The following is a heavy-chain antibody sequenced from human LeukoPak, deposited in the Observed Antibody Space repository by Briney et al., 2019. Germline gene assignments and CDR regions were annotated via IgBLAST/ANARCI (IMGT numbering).Heavy chain of an antibody. CDR2: IRSNSDGGTI. CDR3: ATDFYDST. CDR1: GFTFSSHA. V-gene: IGHV3-15*01. Sequence: PGGSLRLSCGASGFTFSSHAMTWVRQAPGKGLEWVGRIRSNSDGGTIDYAAPVKGRFTLSRDDSKNTLYLQMNSLQTEDTAVYYCATDFYDSTWGQGTLVTVSS. J-gene: IGHJ5*02. D-gene: IGHD3-22*01.